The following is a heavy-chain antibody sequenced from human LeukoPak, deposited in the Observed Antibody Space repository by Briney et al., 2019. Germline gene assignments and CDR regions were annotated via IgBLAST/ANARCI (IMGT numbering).Heavy chain of an antibody. CDR3: AKDEGSGWSGRLDP. CDR1: EFTFTNYA. V-gene: IGHV3-23*01. Sequence: PGGSLRLSCAASEFTFTNYAMSWVRQAPGKGLEWVSAISGNGRSIFYADSVKGRFTISRDNSKNTMYLHMDSLRAEDTAVYFCAKDEGSGWSGRLDPWGRGTLVTVSS. CDR2: ISGNGRSI. J-gene: IGHJ5*02. D-gene: IGHD6-19*01.